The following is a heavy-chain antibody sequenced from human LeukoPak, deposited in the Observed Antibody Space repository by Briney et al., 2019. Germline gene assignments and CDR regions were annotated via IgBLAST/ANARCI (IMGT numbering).Heavy chain of an antibody. CDR2: TYYRSKWYN. V-gene: IGHV6-1*01. J-gene: IGHJ4*02. D-gene: IGHD6-13*01. CDR3: ARGSDSSSWGGFDY. Sequence: SQTLSLTWAISGDSVASNSAAWNWIRQSPSRGLEWLGRTYYRSKWYNDYAVSVKSRITINPDTSKNQFSLQLNSVTPEDTAVYYCARGSDSSSWGGFDYWGQGTLVTVSS. CDR1: GDSVASNSAA.